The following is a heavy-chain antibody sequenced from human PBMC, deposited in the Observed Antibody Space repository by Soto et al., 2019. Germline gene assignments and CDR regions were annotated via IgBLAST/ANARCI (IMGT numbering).Heavy chain of an antibody. CDR3: ARVDCSGGSCHPYYYYYGMDV. CDR1: GGSISSYY. J-gene: IGHJ6*02. Sequence: SETLSLTCTVSGGSISSYYWSWIRQPPGKGLEWIGYIYYSGSTNYNPSLKSRVTISVDTSKNQFSLKLSSVTAADTAVYYCARVDCSGGSCHPYYYYYGMDVWGQGTTVTVSS. CDR2: IYYSGST. V-gene: IGHV4-59*01. D-gene: IGHD2-15*01.